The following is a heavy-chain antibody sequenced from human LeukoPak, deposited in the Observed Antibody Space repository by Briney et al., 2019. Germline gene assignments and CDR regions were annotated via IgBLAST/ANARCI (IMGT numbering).Heavy chain of an antibody. CDR1: GFTFSSYT. CDR3: VTEVSGSFPT. V-gene: IGHV3-30*04. D-gene: IGHD1-26*01. CDR2: ISYDGSNK. Sequence: GGSLRLSCAASGFTFSSYTMHWVRQAPGKGLEWVALISYDGSNKYNADSLKGRFTISRDNSKNTLYLQMNSLKSEDTAVYYCVTEVSGSFPTWGQGTLVTVSS. J-gene: IGHJ4*02.